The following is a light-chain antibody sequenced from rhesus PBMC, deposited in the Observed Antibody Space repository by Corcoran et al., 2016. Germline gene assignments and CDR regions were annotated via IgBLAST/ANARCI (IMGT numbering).Light chain of an antibody. Sequence: DIQMTQSPSSLASSIGDTVTISCRASQRAISWLAWYQQKPGKAPKLLIYRASHLQNGVPSRFSGGGSGTVFTLTISSLQSEDFATYFCQQYIRGPLTFGGGTKVDLK. CDR3: QQYIRGPLT. CDR2: RAS. V-gene: IGKV1-22*01. J-gene: IGKJ4*01. CDR1: QRAISW.